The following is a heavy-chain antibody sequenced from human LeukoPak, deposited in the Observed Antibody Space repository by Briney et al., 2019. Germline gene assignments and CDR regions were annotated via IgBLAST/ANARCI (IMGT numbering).Heavy chain of an antibody. D-gene: IGHD3-22*01. CDR2: IYYSGST. CDR1: GGSISSSSYY. CDR3: ARTLSDYYDSSAYAFDV. Sequence: PSETLSLTCTVSGGSISSSSYYWGWIRQPPGKGLEWIGSIYYSGSTYYNPSLKSRVTKSVDTSKNQYSLKLSSVTAADTAVYYCARTLSDYYDSSAYAFDVWGRGTMVTVSS. J-gene: IGHJ3*01. V-gene: IGHV4-39*01.